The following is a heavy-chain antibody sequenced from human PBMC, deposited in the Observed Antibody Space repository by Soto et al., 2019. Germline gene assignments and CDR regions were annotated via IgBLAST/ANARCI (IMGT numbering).Heavy chain of an antibody. D-gene: IGHD2-2*02. Sequence: SETLSLTCAVSGGAISSSNWWICVRQPPGKGLEWIWEIYHSGSTNYNPSLKSRVTISVDKSKNQFSLKLSSVTAADAAVYYCERKGTCSSTSCYIGWFDPWGQGTLVTVSS. V-gene: IGHV4-4*02. CDR1: GGAISSSNW. CDR3: ERKGTCSSTSCYIGWFDP. J-gene: IGHJ5*02. CDR2: IYHSGST.